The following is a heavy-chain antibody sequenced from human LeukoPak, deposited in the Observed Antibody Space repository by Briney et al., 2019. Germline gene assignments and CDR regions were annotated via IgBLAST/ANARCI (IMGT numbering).Heavy chain of an antibody. CDR2: ISGSGTTI. Sequence: GGSLRLSCAASGFTFSSYEMNWVRQAPGKGLEWVSYISGSGTTIYYPDFVKGRFTISRDNAKNSLYLQMNSLRDEDTAVYYCARRKGGSSRHFDYWGQGTLVTVSS. V-gene: IGHV3-48*03. D-gene: IGHD1-26*01. CDR1: GFTFSSYE. CDR3: ARRKGGSSRHFDY. J-gene: IGHJ4*02.